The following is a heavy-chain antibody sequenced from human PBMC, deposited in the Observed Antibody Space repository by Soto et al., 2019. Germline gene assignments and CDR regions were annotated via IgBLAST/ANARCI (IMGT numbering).Heavy chain of an antibody. Sequence: SETLSLTCTVSGGSISSYYWSWIRQPPGKGLEWIGYIYYSGNTNYSPSLRSRVTISVDTSKNQFSLKLSSVTAADTAMYYCARDSGYGDPFDYWGQGTLVTVS. CDR3: ARDSGYGDPFDY. CDR1: GGSISSYY. D-gene: IGHD4-17*01. J-gene: IGHJ4*02. V-gene: IGHV4-59*01. CDR2: IYYSGNT.